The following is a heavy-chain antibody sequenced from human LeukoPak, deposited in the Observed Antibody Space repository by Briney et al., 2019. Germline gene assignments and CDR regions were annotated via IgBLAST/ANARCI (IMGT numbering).Heavy chain of an antibody. CDR3: ARYGRIAAVVGRYYYYMDV. J-gene: IGHJ6*03. Sequence: PGGSLRLSCAASGFTFNNYAMSWVRQPPGKGLEWIGEINHSGSTNYNPSLKSRVTISVDTSKNQFSLKLSSVTAADTAVYYCARYGRIAAVVGRYYYYMDVWGKGTTVTVSS. V-gene: IGHV4-34*01. CDR1: GFTFNNYA. CDR2: INHSGST. D-gene: IGHD6-13*01.